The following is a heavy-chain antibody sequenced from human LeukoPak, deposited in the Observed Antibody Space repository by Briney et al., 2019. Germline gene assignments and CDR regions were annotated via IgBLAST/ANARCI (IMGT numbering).Heavy chain of an antibody. Sequence: GGSLRLSCAASGFTFSTYWMSWVRQAPGKGLQWVANIKHDGSEKNYVDSVKGRFTISKDNAKNSLSLQMSSLRVEDTAIYYCARERPGSASAFDYWGQGTLVTVSS. D-gene: IGHD6-25*01. V-gene: IGHV3-7*01. CDR2: IKHDGSEK. CDR3: ARERPGSASAFDY. CDR1: GFTFSTYW. J-gene: IGHJ4*02.